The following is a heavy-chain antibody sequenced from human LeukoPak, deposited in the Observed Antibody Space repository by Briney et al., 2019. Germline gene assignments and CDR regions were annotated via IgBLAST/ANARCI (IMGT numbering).Heavy chain of an antibody. J-gene: IGHJ5*02. CDR1: GYTFSSHD. D-gene: IGHD2-2*01. CDR3: ARGGDTCSDTGCFKNWFDP. V-gene: IGHV1-8*01. CDR2: MNPKSGNI. Sequence: ASVKVSCRASGYTFSSHDINWVRQAPGQGLEWMGWMNPKSGNIGSAQRFQGRVTMTRDTSTGTAYMELTSLTSEDTAIYYCARGGDTCSDTGCFKNWFDPWGRGTLVTVSS.